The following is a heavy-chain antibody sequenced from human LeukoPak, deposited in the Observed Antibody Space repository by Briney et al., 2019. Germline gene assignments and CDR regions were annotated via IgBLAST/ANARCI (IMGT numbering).Heavy chain of an antibody. CDR3: AREYSGYAPGGY. V-gene: IGHV1-2*02. CDR1: GYTFTGYY. D-gene: IGHD5-12*01. J-gene: IGHJ4*02. CDR2: MNPNRGDT. Sequence: ASVKVSCKASGYTFTGYYIHWVRQVPGQGLEWMGWMNPNRGDTNYAQKFQGRVTMTRDTSINTAYMELNRLASDDTAVYYCAREYSGYAPGGYWGQGTLLTVSS.